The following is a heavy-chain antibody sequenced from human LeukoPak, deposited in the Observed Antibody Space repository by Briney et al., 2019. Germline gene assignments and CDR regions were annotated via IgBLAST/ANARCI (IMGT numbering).Heavy chain of an antibody. J-gene: IGHJ4*02. CDR2: IYSGGGA. V-gene: IGHV3-66*01. CDR1: GFTVSGSY. Sequence: GGSLRLSCAASGFTVSGSYMSWVRQAPGKGLEGVSVIYSGGGAYYADSVKGRFIISRDNSKNTLYLQMNSLRAEDTAVYYCAGRQAAATTVRLDYWGQGSLVTVSS. CDR3: AGRQAAATTVRLDY. D-gene: IGHD6-13*01.